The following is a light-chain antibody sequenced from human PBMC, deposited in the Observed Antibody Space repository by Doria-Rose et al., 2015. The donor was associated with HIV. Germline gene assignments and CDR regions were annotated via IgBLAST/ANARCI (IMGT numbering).Light chain of an antibody. J-gene: IGKJ4*01. CDR1: QSTGSF. Sequence: DIRMTQSPSSLSASVGDRVTITCRASQSTGSFLNWYQQKPGKAPKLLIYAASSLQNAIPSRFSGSGSGTDFTLTISSLQPEDFATYFCQQSYSTPLTFGGGTKVEIK. V-gene: IGKV1-39*01. CDR3: QQSYSTPLT. CDR2: AAS.